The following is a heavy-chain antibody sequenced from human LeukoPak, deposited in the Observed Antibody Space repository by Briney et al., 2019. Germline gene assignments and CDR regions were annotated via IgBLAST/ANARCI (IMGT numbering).Heavy chain of an antibody. CDR1: GGSFSGYY. Sequence: SETLSLTCAVYGGSFSGYYWSWIRQPPGKGLEWIGEINHSGSTNYNPSLKSRVTISVDTSRNQFSLKLSSVTAADTAVYYCATKPGPRTSDYWGQGTLVTVSS. CDR3: ATKPGPRTSDY. D-gene: IGHD1-14*01. CDR2: INHSGST. J-gene: IGHJ4*02. V-gene: IGHV4-34*01.